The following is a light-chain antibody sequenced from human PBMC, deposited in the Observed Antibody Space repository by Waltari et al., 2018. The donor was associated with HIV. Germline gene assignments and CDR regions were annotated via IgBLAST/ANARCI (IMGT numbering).Light chain of an antibody. Sequence: ATRMTQSPPSFSASTGDRVTITCRASRDISTHLAWYQQKPWSAPKLLMYGATTLQSGVPSRFNGSGSGTDFTLTINCLQSEDFATYYCQQYYSSPQTFGQGTKVEVK. CDR3: QQYYSSPQT. CDR1: RDISTH. CDR2: GAT. J-gene: IGKJ1*01. V-gene: IGKV1-8*01.